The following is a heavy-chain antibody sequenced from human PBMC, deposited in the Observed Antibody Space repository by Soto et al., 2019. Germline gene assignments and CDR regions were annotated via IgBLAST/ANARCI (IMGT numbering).Heavy chain of an antibody. CDR3: ARVGFDSSGYWDFDY. CDR2: INPSGGST. CDR1: GDSYTSYG. D-gene: IGHD3-22*01. V-gene: IGHV1-46*03. J-gene: IGHJ4*02. Sequence: GTSVKVSCEASGDSYTSYGISWVRQAPGQGLEWMGIINPSGGSTSYAQKFQGRVTMTRDTSTSTVYMELSSLRSEDTAVYYCARVGFDSSGYWDFDYWGQGTLVTVSS.